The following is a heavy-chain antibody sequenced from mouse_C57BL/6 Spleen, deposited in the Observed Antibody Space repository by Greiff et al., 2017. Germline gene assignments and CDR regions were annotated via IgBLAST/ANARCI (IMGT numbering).Heavy chain of an antibody. CDR2: INPSNGGT. D-gene: IGHD1-1*01. Sequence: VQLQQPGTELVKPGASVKLSCKASGYTFTSYWMHWVKQRPGQGLEWIGNINPSNGGTNYNEKFKSKATLTVDKSSSTAYLQLSSLTSEDSADYCCARSYYYGSSKDYWGQGTTLTVSS. CDR3: ARSYYYGSSKDY. CDR1: GYTFTSYW. V-gene: IGHV1-53*01. J-gene: IGHJ2*01.